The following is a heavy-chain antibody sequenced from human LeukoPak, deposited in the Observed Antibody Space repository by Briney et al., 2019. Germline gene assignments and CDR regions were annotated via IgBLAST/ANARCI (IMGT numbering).Heavy chain of an antibody. Sequence: PSETLSLTFTVSGGSISSYYWSWIRQPPGKGLEWIGYIYYSGSTNYNPSLKSRVTISVDTSKNQFSLKLSSVTAADTAVYYCARLNIWFGEFRAFDYWGQGTLVTVSS. CDR2: IYYSGST. CDR3: ARLNIWFGEFRAFDY. CDR1: GGSISSYY. J-gene: IGHJ4*02. V-gene: IGHV4-59*08. D-gene: IGHD3-10*01.